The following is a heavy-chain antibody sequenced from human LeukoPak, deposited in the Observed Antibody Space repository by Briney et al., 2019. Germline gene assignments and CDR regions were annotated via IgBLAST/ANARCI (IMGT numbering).Heavy chain of an antibody. D-gene: IGHD2-2*01. Sequence: GGSLRLSCAASGFTFSTYWMHWVRQAPGKGLEWVSGISWNSGSIGYADSVKGRFTISRDNAKNSLYLQMNSLRAEDTALYYCAKGGDIVVVPFFDYWGQGTLVTVSS. CDR2: ISWNSGSI. CDR1: GFTFSTYW. V-gene: IGHV3-9*01. CDR3: AKGGDIVVVPFFDY. J-gene: IGHJ4*02.